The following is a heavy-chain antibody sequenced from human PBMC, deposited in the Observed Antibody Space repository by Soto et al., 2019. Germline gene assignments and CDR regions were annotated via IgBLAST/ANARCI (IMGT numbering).Heavy chain of an antibody. D-gene: IGHD5-12*01. V-gene: IGHV2-5*01. CDR3: AHSDGGYEIIYFDF. Sequence: QITLQESGPPLVKPTQTLTLTCTFSGFSFTTAGVAVGWIRQTPGGALEWLTLFYYNDDRRFSPSLKTRLTITGDTSKNQVVLSLTNVDPGDTATYFCAHSDGGYEIIYFDFWGQGIPVTVSS. CDR1: GFSFTTAGVA. CDR2: FYYNDDR. J-gene: IGHJ4*02.